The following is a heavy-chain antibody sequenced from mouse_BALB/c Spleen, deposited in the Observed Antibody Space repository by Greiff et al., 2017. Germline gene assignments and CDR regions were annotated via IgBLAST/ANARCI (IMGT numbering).Heavy chain of an antibody. J-gene: IGHJ1*01. CDR3: ARGGSYYWYLDV. CDR2: ISSGGST. Sequence: DVKLVESGGGLVKPGGSLKLSCAASGFTFSSYAMSWVRQTPEKRLEWVASISSGGSTYYPDSVKGRFTISRDNARNILYLQMSSLRSEDTAMYYCARGGSYYWYLDVWGAGTTVTVSS. CDR1: GFTFSSYA. V-gene: IGHV5-6-5*01.